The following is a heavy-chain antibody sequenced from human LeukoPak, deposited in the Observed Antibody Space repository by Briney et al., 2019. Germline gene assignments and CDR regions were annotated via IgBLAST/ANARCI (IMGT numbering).Heavy chain of an antibody. CDR1: GYTFKTYT. V-gene: IGHV1-3*01. Sequence: ASVKVSCKASGYTFKTYTIRWVRQAPGQRLEWMGWINADKGDTKYSQNFQGRVTITRDTSASTAYMELSSLRSEDTAVYYCARDRSTVRGVAYFDYWGQGTLVTVSS. CDR3: ARDRSTVRGVAYFDY. CDR2: INADKGDT. J-gene: IGHJ4*02. D-gene: IGHD3-10*01.